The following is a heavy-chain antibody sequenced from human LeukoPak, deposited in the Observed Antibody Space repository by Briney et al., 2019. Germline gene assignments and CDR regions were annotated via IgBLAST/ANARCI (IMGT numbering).Heavy chain of an antibody. V-gene: IGHV3-7*01. CDR1: GFTFSSYW. J-gene: IGHJ3*02. Sequence: PGGSLRLSCAASGFTFSSYWMSWVRQAPGKGLEWVANIKQDGSEKYYVDSVKGRFTISRDNAKNSLYLQMNSLRDEDTAVYYCARDGVPWNIGDYDAFDIWGQGTMVTVSS. CDR3: ARDGVPWNIGDYDAFDI. CDR2: IKQDGSEK. D-gene: IGHD4-17*01.